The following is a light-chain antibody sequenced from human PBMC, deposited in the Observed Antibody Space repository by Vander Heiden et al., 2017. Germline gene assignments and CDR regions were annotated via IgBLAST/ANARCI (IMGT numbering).Light chain of an antibody. CDR3: QQRI. Sequence: EIVLTQSPSTLSLSPGDRATLSCRASQSVNRYLAWYQQKPGQAPRLLIYDASNRATGIPARFSGSGSGTDFTLTISSLEPEDFAVYYCQQRIFGPGTTVDIK. CDR1: QSVNRY. V-gene: IGKV3-11*01. CDR2: DAS. J-gene: IGKJ3*01.